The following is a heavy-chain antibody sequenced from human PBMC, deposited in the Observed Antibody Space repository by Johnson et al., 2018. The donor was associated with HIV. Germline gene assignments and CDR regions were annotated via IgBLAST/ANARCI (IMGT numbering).Heavy chain of an antibody. J-gene: IGHJ3*02. CDR1: GFTFSDHY. CDR2: SRNKANTYTT. Sequence: VQLVESGGGLVQPGGSLRLSCAASGFTFSDHYMDWVRQAPGKGLELVGRSRNKANTYTTEYAASVKGRFTISRDDSKNSLYLQMNSLRAEDTAVYYCARDSCSGGSCYAFDIWGQGTMVTVSS. D-gene: IGHD2-15*01. CDR3: ARDSCSGGSCYAFDI. V-gene: IGHV3-72*01.